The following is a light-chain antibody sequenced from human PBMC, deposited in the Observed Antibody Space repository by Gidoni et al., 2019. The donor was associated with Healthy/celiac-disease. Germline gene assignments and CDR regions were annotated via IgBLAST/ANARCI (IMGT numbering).Light chain of an antibody. CDR3: AAWDDSLSGWV. CDR2: SNN. CDR1: SSNIGSNY. V-gene: IGLV1-47*02. Sequence: QSVLTQPPSASGTPGQRVTISCSGSSSNIGSNYVYWYQHLPGTAPKLLIYSNNQRPPGVPDRFSVSKSGTSASLAISGLRSEDEADYYCAAWDDSLSGWVFGGGTKLTVL. J-gene: IGLJ3*02.